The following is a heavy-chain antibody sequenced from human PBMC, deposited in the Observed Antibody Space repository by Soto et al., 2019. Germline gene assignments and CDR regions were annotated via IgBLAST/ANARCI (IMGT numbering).Heavy chain of an antibody. V-gene: IGHV4-4*02. J-gene: IGHJ4*01. CDR2: IYQTGST. D-gene: IGHD2-8*02. CDR3: ASLGYCSGADCHGTR. Sequence: SETLSLTCAVSGGSVSSNNWWSWVRQPPGQGLEWIGEIYQTGSTNYNPSLKSRLTISVDKFKNQFSLKLSSVTAADTAVYFCASLGYCSGADCHGTRWGQGILVTSPQ. CDR1: GGSVSSNNW.